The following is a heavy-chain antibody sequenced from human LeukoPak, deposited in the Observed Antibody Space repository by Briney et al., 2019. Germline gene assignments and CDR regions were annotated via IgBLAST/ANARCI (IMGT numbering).Heavy chain of an antibody. CDR3: ARIDSGYDYLFDY. V-gene: IGHV4-39*07. J-gene: IGHJ4*02. CDR2: IYYSGST. Sequence: SETLSLTCTVSGGSISSSSYYWGWIRQPPGKGLEWIGSIYYSGSTYYNPSLKSRVTISVDTSKNQFSLKLSSVTAADTAVYYCARIDSGYDYLFDYWGQGALVTVSS. CDR1: GGSISSSSYY. D-gene: IGHD5-12*01.